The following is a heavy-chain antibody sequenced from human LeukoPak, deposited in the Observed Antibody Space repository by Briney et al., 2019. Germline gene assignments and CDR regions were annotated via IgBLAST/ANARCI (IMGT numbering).Heavy chain of an antibody. J-gene: IGHJ6*04. CDR3: ARDVHCSGGSCYYYGMDV. D-gene: IGHD2-15*01. CDR2: VNPSGGST. CDR1: GYTFTSYY. Sequence: ASVKVSCKASGYTFTSYYMHWVRQAPGQGLEWMGIVNPSGGSTSYAQKFQGRVTMTRDTSTSTVYMELSSLRSEDTAVYYCARDVHCSGGSCYYYGMDVWGKGTTVTVSS. V-gene: IGHV1-46*01.